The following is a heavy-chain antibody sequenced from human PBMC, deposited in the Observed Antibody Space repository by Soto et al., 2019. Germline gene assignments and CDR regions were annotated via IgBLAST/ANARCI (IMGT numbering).Heavy chain of an antibody. CDR1: GFTFSSYE. CDR2: ISSSGSTI. J-gene: IGHJ6*02. CDR3: ARDHKGGYYYYGMDV. Sequence: GGSLRLSCAASGFTFSSYEMNWVRQAPGKGLEWVSYISSSGSTIYYADSVKGRFAISRDNAKNSLYLQMNSLRAEDTAVYYCARDHKGGYYYYGMDVWGQGTTVTVSS. V-gene: IGHV3-48*03. D-gene: IGHD3-22*01.